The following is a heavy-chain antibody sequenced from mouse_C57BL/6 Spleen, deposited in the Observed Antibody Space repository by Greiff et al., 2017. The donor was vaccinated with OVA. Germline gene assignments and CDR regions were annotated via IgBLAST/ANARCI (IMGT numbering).Heavy chain of an antibody. Sequence: QVQLQQSGPELVKPGASVKISCKASGYAFSSSWMNWAKQRPGKGLEWIGRIYPGDGDTNYNGKFKGKATLTADKSSSTAYMQLSSLTSEDSAVYFCAREYYYGSAYYFDYWGQGTTLTVSS. CDR1: GYAFSSSW. CDR2: IYPGDGDT. V-gene: IGHV1-82*01. D-gene: IGHD1-1*01. J-gene: IGHJ2*01. CDR3: AREYYYGSAYYFDY.